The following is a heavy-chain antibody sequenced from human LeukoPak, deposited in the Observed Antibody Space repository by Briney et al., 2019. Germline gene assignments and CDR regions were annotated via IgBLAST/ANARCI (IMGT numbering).Heavy chain of an antibody. D-gene: IGHD2-21*02. CDR3: ARSPEVIVVVTGSSDAFDI. Sequence: VASVKVSCKASGGTFSSYAISWVRQAPGQGLEWMGRIIPILGIANYAQKFQGRVTITADKSTSAAYMELSSLRSEDTAVYYCARSPEVIVVVTGSSDAFDIWGQGTMVTVSS. CDR1: GGTFSSYA. CDR2: IIPILGIA. J-gene: IGHJ3*02. V-gene: IGHV1-69*04.